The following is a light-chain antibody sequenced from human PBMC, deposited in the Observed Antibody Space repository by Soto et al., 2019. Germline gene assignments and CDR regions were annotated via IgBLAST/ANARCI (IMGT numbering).Light chain of an antibody. V-gene: IGKV3-11*01. CDR1: QSVSSY. CDR2: DAS. Sequence: EIVLTQSPGTLSLSPGARATLSCRASQSVSSYLAWYQQKPGQAPRLLIYDASNRATGIPARFSGSGSGTDFTLTINNLQPEDFAVYYCQQRSNWPITFGQGTRLEIK. J-gene: IGKJ5*01. CDR3: QQRSNWPIT.